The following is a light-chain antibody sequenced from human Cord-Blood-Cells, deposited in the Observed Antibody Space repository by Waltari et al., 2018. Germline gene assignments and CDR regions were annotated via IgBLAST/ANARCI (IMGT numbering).Light chain of an antibody. Sequence: DLQMTQSPSSLSASVGDRVTITCRASQSIISYLNWYQQKPWNAPKLLIYAASSLQSEVPSRFNGSGSATDFTLAINSLQPEEFATDYCQRSYRTPFTGGPGTKEDI. CDR3: QRSYRTPFT. J-gene: IGKJ3*01. CDR2: AAS. CDR1: QSIISY. V-gene: IGKV1-39*01.